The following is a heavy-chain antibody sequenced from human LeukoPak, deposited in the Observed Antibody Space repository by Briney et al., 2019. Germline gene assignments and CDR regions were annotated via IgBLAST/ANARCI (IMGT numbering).Heavy chain of an antibody. CDR3: AKDLLFGYCSGISCKAAFDD. Sequence: PGGTLRLSCTASGFTLSKNGMTWVRQAPGKGLEWVSSIIGSVDSTYYADSVKGRFTISRDNSKNTMYLQTKRLRAEDTALYYCAKDLLFGYCSGISCKAAFDDWGQGTLVTVSS. V-gene: IGHV3-23*01. J-gene: IGHJ4*02. CDR2: IIGSVDST. CDR1: GFTLSKNG. D-gene: IGHD2-2*03.